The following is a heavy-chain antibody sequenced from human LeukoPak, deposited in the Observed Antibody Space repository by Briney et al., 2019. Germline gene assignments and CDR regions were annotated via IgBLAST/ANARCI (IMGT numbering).Heavy chain of an antibody. Sequence: ASVKVSCKASGYTFTSYYMHWVRQAPGQGLEWMGIINPSGGSTSYAQKFQGRVTMTRATSTSTVYMELSSLRSEDAAVYYCARVWIAVAEGIGYWGQGTLVTVSS. J-gene: IGHJ4*02. V-gene: IGHV1-46*01. CDR1: GYTFTSYY. CDR2: INPSGGST. D-gene: IGHD6-19*01. CDR3: ARVWIAVAEGIGY.